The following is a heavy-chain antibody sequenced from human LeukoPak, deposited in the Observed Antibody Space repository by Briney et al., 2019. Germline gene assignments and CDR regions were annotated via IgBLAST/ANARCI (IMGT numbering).Heavy chain of an antibody. Sequence: GGSLRLSCAASGFTFSSYGMSWVRQAPGKGLEWVSAISGSGGSTYYADSVKGWFTISRDNSKNTLYLQMNSLRAEDTAVYYCAKDRSSGWFFDYWGQGTLVTVSS. D-gene: IGHD6-19*01. J-gene: IGHJ4*02. CDR1: GFTFSSYG. CDR3: AKDRSSGWFFDY. CDR2: ISGSGGST. V-gene: IGHV3-23*01.